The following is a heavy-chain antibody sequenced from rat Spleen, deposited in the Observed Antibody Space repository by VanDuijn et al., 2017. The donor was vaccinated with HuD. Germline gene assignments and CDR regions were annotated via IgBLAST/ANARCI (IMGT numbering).Heavy chain of an antibody. CDR2: ISSGGST. Sequence: VQVVESGGGIVQPGRSMKLSCAASGFTFTNYDMVWVRQPPGKGLEWIAAISSGGSTYYNSVLKSRLSISRDTAKSQVFLKMNSLQTEDTAIYFCTRDPTYYGSRWFADWGQGTLVTVSS. CDR3: TRDPTYYGSRWFAD. V-gene: IGHV2S12*01. CDR1: GFTFTNYD. J-gene: IGHJ3*01. D-gene: IGHD1-9*01.